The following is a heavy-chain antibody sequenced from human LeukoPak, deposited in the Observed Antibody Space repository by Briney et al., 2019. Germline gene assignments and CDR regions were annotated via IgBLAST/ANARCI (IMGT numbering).Heavy chain of an antibody. D-gene: IGHD3-10*01. CDR2: IYYSGST. J-gene: IGHJ4*02. CDR1: GGSISSYY. CDR3: ARALLWFGELSFDY. Sequence: PSETLSLTCTVSGGSISSYYWSWIRQPPGKGLEWIGYIYYSGSTNYNPSLKSRVTISVDMSKNQFSLKLSSVTAADTAVYYCARALLWFGELSFDYWGQGTLVTVSS. V-gene: IGHV4-59*08.